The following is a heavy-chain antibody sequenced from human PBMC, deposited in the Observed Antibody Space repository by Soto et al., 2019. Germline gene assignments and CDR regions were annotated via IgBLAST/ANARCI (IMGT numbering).Heavy chain of an antibody. CDR3: AKLTKYSSSWHRNYYYYYGMDL. J-gene: IGHJ6*02. CDR2: ISVSGGSK. Sequence: QLLESGGGLVQPGGSLRLSCAASAFPFSTYAMSWVRRAPGKGLEWVSIISVSGGSKYSADSVKGRFTISRDNSKNTLYLQMDSLRADDTALYYCAKLTKYSSSWHRNYYYYYGMDLWGQGTTVTVS. CDR1: AFPFSTYA. D-gene: IGHD2-2*01. V-gene: IGHV3-23*01.